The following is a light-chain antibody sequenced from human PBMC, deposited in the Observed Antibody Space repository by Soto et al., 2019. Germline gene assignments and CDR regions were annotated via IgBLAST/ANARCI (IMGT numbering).Light chain of an antibody. CDR2: GAS. V-gene: IGKV3-15*01. Sequence: EIVMTQSPATLSVSPGERANLSCRASQSVSSSLAWYQQKPGQAPRLLIYGASTRATGIPARFSGSGSGTEFTLTISSLQSEDFAVYYCQQYNNWCTFGQGTKLEIK. CDR1: QSVSSS. CDR3: QQYNNWCT. J-gene: IGKJ1*01.